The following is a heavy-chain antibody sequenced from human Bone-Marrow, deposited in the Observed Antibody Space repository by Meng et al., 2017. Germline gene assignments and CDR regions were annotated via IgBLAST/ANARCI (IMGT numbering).Heavy chain of an antibody. V-gene: IGHV3-30*01. Sequence: QVERGECGGGVVQPGRSLRLSCAASGFTFSSYAMHWVRQAPGKGLEWVAVISYDGSNKYYADSVKGRFTISRDNSKNTLYLQMNSLRAEDTAVYYCARDRVDYWGQGTLVTVS. CDR2: ISYDGSNK. J-gene: IGHJ4*02. CDR3: ARDRVDY. CDR1: GFTFSSYA.